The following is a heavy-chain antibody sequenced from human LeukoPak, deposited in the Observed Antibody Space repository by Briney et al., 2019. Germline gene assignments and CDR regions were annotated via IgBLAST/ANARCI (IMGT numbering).Heavy chain of an antibody. J-gene: IGHJ4*02. D-gene: IGHD4-11*01. CDR3: AKGGHYSFIDY. Sequence: GGSLRLSCTASGLIFRNYAMTWVRQAPRKGLEWVSTISGDGTETFYADSVKGRFTISRDNSKNTHYLQMSSLRAEDTGIYYCAKGGHYSFIDYWGQGTLVTVSS. CDR1: GLIFRNYA. V-gene: IGHV3-23*01. CDR2: ISGDGTET.